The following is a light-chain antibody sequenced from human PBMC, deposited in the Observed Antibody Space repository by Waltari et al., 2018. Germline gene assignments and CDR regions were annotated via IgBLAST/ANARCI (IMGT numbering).Light chain of an antibody. CDR2: DAS. J-gene: IGKJ4*01. V-gene: IGKV3-11*01. CDR1: QSVSSY. Sequence: EIVLTQSPATLSLSTGERATLTCRASQSVSSYLAWYQQKPGQAPRLLIYDASNRATGSPARFSGSGSGTDFTLTISSLEPEDFAVYYCQQRSNWPPVTFGGGTKVEIK. CDR3: QQRSNWPPVT.